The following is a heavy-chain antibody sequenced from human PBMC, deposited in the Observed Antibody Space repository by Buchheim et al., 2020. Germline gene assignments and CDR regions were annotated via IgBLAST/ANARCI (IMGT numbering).Heavy chain of an antibody. V-gene: IGHV4-39*01. CDR3: ARSVEDSTSVANFDY. CDR2: TLYSGST. D-gene: IGHD4-23*01. Sequence: QLQLQESGPGLVKPSETLSLTCTVSGGSISGSGYYWGWIRQPPGRGLEWIGSTLYSGSTYYNPSLKSRVTISVDPSKNQLSLKLTSVTAADTAVFYCARSVEDSTSVANFDYWGQGTL. J-gene: IGHJ4*02. CDR1: GGSISGSGYY.